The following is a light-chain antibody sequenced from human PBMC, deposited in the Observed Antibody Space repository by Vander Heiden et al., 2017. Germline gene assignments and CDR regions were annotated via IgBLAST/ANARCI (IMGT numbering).Light chain of an antibody. CDR3: QHSYSSVT. CDR2: AAS. CDR1: QSINTY. J-gene: IGKJ3*01. V-gene: IGKV1-39*01. Sequence: DIQLTQSPSSLSASVGDRVTITCRASQSINTYLNWDQQKPGKAPKLLIYAASRLESGVPSRFSGSGSGTDFTLTSIRLQHEDFATYYWQHSYSSVTFGPGTKVEIK.